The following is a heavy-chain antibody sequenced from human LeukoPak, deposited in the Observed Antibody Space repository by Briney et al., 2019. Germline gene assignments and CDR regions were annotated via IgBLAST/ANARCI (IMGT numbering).Heavy chain of an antibody. D-gene: IGHD6-13*01. J-gene: IGHJ6*02. V-gene: IGHV1-8*01. CDR3: ARGQKDNGVSSSWYYFGMDV. CDR2: MNLNSGNT. Sequence: GASVKVSCKASGYTFTSSDINWVRQATGQGLEWMGWMNLNSGNTDYAQKFQGRVTMTRNTSISTAYMELSSLRSEDTAVYYCARGQKDNGVSSSWYYFGMDVWGQGTTVTVSS. CDR1: GYTFTSSD.